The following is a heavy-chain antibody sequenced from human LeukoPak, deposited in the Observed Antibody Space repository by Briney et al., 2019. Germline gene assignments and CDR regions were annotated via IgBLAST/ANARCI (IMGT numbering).Heavy chain of an antibody. D-gene: IGHD3-10*01. Sequence: GGSLRLSCAASGFTFSSYGMHWVRQAPGKGLEWMAVISYYGSNKYYADSVKGRFTISRDNSKNTLYLQMYSLRAEDTAVYYCAKDRGAGAGMDVWGQGTTVTVSS. V-gene: IGHV3-30*18. J-gene: IGHJ6*02. CDR1: GFTFSSYG. CDR2: ISYYGSNK. CDR3: AKDRGAGAGMDV.